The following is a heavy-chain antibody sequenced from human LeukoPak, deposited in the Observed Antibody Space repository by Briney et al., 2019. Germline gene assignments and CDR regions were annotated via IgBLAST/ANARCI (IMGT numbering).Heavy chain of an antibody. J-gene: IGHJ6*03. CDR3: AREATVTTSLYYYYMDV. CDR2: ISSSSSTI. CDR1: GFTFSSYS. Sequence: GGSLRLSCAASGFTFSSYSMNWVRQAPGKGLEWVSYISSSSSTIYYADSVKGRFTISRDNAKNSLYLQMNSLRAEDTAVYYCAREATVTTSLYYYYMDVWGKGTTVTVSS. V-gene: IGHV3-48*01. D-gene: IGHD4-17*01.